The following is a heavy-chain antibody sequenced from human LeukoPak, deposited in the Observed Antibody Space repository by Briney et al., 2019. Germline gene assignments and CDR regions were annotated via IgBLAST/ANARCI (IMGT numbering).Heavy chain of an antibody. CDR2: ISGGGRST. V-gene: IGHV3-23*01. CDR1: GFTFSTCA. J-gene: IGHJ4*02. CDR3: ARERYFDY. Sequence: PGGSLRLSCAASGFTFSTCAMSWVRQAPGKGLEWVSTISGGGRSTDYADSVKDQFTISRDNSKNTLYLQMNSLRAEDTAVYYCARERYFDYWGQGTLVTVSS.